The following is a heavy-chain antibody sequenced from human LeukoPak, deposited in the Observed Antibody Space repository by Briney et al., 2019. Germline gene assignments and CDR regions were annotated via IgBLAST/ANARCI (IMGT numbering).Heavy chain of an antibody. D-gene: IGHD3-22*01. CDR3: ARYDDDSSGYYSYGMDA. CDR2: IYPGDSDT. J-gene: IGHJ6*02. CDR1: GYSFTSYW. V-gene: IGHV5-51*01. Sequence: GESLKISCKGSGYSFTSYWIGWVRQMPGKGLEWMGIIYPGDSDTRYSPSFQGQVTISADKSISTAYLQWSSLKASDTAMYYCARYDDDSSGYYSYGMDAWGQGTTVTVSS.